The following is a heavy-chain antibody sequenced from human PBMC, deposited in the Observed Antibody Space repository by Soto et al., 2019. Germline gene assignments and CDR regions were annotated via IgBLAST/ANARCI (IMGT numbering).Heavy chain of an antibody. V-gene: IGHV2-26*01. J-gene: IGHJ5*02. CDR2: IDSSGEK. D-gene: IGHD6-19*01. CDR3: ARRHLAVAVSPWFDP. Sequence: QVTLKESGPVLVKPTETLTLRCTVSGLSITDSEMGVSWIRQPPGQPLEWLAHIDSSGEKSYRTFLKSRLAISKGTSKSPIVLTKTNMDPADTATYYCARRHLAVAVSPWFDPWGQGIPVTVSS. CDR1: GLSITDSEMG.